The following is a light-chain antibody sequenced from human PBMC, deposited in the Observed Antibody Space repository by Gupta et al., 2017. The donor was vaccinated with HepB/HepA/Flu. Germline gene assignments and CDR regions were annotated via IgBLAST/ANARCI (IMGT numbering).Light chain of an antibody. CDR3: QQRSNWPPIT. CDR2: DAS. CDR1: QSVSSY. J-gene: IGKJ5*01. V-gene: IGKV3-11*01. Sequence: ELVLTQSPATLSLAPGERATLACRARQSVSSYLAGYQQKPGQAPRLLLYDASNSATAIPARFSGSGSWTDFTLTSSSLEPEDFAVYYCQQRSNWPPITFGQGTRLEIK.